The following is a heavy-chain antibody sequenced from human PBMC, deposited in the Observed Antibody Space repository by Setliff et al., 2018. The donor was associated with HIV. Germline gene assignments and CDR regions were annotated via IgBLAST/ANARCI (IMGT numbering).Heavy chain of an antibody. CDR1: GFTFTTYW. J-gene: IGHJ3*02. CDR3: VRDVKTYDI. V-gene: IGHV3-7*05. CDR2: IKQDGSER. Sequence: GESLKISCAASGFTFTTYWMGWVRQAPGKGLEWVANIKQDGSERKYVDSVKGRFSIFRDNAKNSMYLQMNSLRAEDTAIYYCVRDVKTYDIWGQGTMVTVS.